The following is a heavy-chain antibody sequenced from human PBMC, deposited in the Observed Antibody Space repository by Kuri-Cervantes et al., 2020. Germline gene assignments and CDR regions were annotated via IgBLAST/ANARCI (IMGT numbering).Heavy chain of an antibody. V-gene: IGHV1-18*01. Sequence: PSVKVSCKASGYTFTSYGISWVRQAPGQGLEWMGWISAYNGNTNYAQKLQGRVTMTTDTSTSTAYMELRSLRSDDTAVYYCARDKGGIAAAGTASGAFDIWGQGTMVTVSS. CDR1: GYTFTSYG. J-gene: IGHJ3*02. CDR3: ARDKGGIAAAGTASGAFDI. CDR2: ISAYNGNT. D-gene: IGHD6-13*01.